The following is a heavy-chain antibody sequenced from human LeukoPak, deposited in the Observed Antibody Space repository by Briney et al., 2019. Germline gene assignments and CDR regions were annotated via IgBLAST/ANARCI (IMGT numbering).Heavy chain of an antibody. V-gene: IGHV1-18*01. J-gene: IGHJ3*02. Sequence: GASVKVSCKASGYTFTSYGISWVRQAPGQGLEWMGWISAYNGNTNYAQKLQGRVTMTTDTSTSTACMELRSLRSDDTAVYYCARDHYGFGQLGGRGPYDAFDIWGQGTMVTVSS. CDR2: ISAYNGNT. CDR3: ARDHYGFGQLGGRGPYDAFDI. D-gene: IGHD2-2*01. CDR1: GYTFTSYG.